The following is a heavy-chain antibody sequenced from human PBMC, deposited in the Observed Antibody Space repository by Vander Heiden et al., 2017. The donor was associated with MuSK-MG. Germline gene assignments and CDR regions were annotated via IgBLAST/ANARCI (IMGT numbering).Heavy chain of an antibody. D-gene: IGHD2-2*01. J-gene: IGHJ6*03. CDR2: ISSSSSYI. V-gene: IGHV3-21*01. Sequence: EVQLVESGGGLVKPGGSLRLSCAASGFTFSSYSMNWVRQAPGKGLEWVSSISSSSSYIYYADSVKGRFTISRDNAKNSLYLQMNSLRAEDTAVYYCARDLIVVVPAARRDYYYYYMDVWGKGTTVTVSS. CDR3: ARDLIVVVPAARRDYYYYYMDV. CDR1: GFTFSSYS.